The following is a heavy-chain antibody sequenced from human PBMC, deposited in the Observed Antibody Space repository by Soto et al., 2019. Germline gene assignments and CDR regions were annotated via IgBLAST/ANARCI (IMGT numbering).Heavy chain of an antibody. J-gene: IGHJ4*02. CDR3: ATSYGSGYRAFDY. CDR2: INPILTMS. Sequence: QVQLVQSGAEVKKPGSSVRVSCKTSGDTFTFYSINWVRQAPGLGLEWMGRINPILTMSNYAQRFQGRVTRTADKSTRTADMELSSLRSEDTAMYYCATSYGSGYRAFDYWGQGALVTVSS. D-gene: IGHD3-10*01. CDR1: GDTFTFYS. V-gene: IGHV1-69*02.